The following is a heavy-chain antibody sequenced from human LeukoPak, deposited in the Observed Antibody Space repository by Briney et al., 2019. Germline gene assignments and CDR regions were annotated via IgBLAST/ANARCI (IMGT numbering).Heavy chain of an antibody. CDR3: ARDDRGYSCGRRVDY. D-gene: IGHD5-18*01. J-gene: IGHJ4*02. Sequence: GGSLRLSCAASGFTFSSYSMNWVRQAPGKGLEWVSSISSSSSYIYYADSVKGRFTISRDNAKNSLYLQMNSLRAEDTAVYYCARDDRGYSCGRRVDYWGQGTLVTVSS. CDR2: ISSSSSYI. V-gene: IGHV3-21*01. CDR1: GFTFSSYS.